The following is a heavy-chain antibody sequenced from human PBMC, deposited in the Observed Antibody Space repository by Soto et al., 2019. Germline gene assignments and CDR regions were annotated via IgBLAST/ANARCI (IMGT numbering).Heavy chain of an antibody. V-gene: IGHV1-69*01. J-gene: IGHJ2*01. CDR1: GDTFRSYA. Sequence: QVQLVQSGAEVKKPGSSVKVSCKASGDTFRSYAISWVRQAPGQGLEWVGGIIPIFGTRNYAQKFQGRVTITADESTITAYMELSSLRSEDTAVYYCARDITRSYYDSSGYSFWYFDLWGRGTLVTVSS. D-gene: IGHD3-22*01. CDR3: ARDITRSYYDSSGYSFWYFDL. CDR2: IIPIFGTR.